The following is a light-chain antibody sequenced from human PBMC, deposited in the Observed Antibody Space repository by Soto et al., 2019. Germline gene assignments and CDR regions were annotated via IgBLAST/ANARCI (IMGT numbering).Light chain of an antibody. CDR2: GAS. Sequence: EIVLTQSPGTLSLSPGERATLSCRASQSFSSSYLAWYQQKPGQAPRLLIYGASSRATGIPDRFSGSGSKTDFTLTVSRLEPEDFAVYYWQHYGSRPPRVTFGGGTEVEIK. J-gene: IGKJ4*01. CDR1: QSFSSSY. CDR3: QHYGSRPPRVT. V-gene: IGKV3-20*01.